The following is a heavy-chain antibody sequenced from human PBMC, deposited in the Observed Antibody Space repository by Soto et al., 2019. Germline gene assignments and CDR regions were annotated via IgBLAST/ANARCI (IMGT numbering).Heavy chain of an antibody. D-gene: IGHD5-12*01. V-gene: IGHV3-30*18. Sequence: QVQRVESGGGVVQPGRSLRLSCAASGFTFSSFGMHWVRQAPGKGLEWVAVASYDGSYKYYAESVKGRFTISRDNSKNTLYLQMNSLRAEDTAVYYCAKERSVVATTPDFDYCGQGTLVTVSS. CDR1: GFTFSSFG. CDR2: ASYDGSYK. J-gene: IGHJ4*02. CDR3: AKERSVVATTPDFDY.